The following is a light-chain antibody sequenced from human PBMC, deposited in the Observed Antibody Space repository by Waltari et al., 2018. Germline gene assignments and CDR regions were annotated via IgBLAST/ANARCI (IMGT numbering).Light chain of an antibody. J-gene: IGLJ1*01. V-gene: IGLV1-40*01. CDR1: SSNIGARYD. CDR2: AGG. CDR3: QSFDSSLSGYV. Sequence: QSVLTQPPSVSGAPGQRVTFSCTGSSSNIGARYDVHWYQQLPGTAPKLLTYAGGKRPSGVPDRFSGSRSGTSASLAITGLQAEDEADYYCQSFDSSLSGYVFGTGTKVTVL.